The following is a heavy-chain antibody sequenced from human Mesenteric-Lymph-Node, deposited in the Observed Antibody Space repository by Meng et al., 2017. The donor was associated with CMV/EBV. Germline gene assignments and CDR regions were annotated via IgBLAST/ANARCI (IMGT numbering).Heavy chain of an antibody. CDR3: TTEPKVYYDFWSGYSGVSDY. Sequence: GGSLRLSCAASGFTFSNAWMSWGRQAPGKGLEWVGRIKSKTDGGTTDYAAPVKGRFTISRDDSKNTLYLQMNSLKTEDTAVYYCTTEPKVYYDFWSGYSGVSDYWGQGTLVTVSS. CDR1: GFTFSNAW. J-gene: IGHJ4*02. CDR2: IKSKTDGGTT. D-gene: IGHD3-3*01. V-gene: IGHV3-15*01.